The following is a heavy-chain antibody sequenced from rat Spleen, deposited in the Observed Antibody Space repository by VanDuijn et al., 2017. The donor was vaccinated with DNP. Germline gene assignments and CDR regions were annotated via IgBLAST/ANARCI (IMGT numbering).Heavy chain of an antibody. CDR2: ISASGGST. CDR3: TTDFERGY. V-gene: IGHV5-27*01. J-gene: IGHJ2*01. D-gene: IGHD1-11*01. Sequence: ESGGGLVQPGRSLKLSCAASGFTFSYYGMAWVRQAPKKGLEWVASISASGGSTSYRDSVKGRFTISRDNAKSTLYLQMDSLRSEDTATYYCTTDFERGYWGQGVMVTVSS. CDR1: GFTFSYYG.